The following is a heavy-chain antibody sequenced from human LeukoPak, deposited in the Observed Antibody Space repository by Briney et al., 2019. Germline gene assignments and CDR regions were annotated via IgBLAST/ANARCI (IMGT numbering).Heavy chain of an antibody. Sequence: GGSLRLSCAASGFTVSSNYMRWVRQSSGQGQGWVSVIYSGGSTYYADSVKGRFTITKDNSKNTLYLQMNSLRAEDTAVYYCASEGGYDFWSGYYRGAFDYWGQGTLVTVSS. CDR1: GFTVSSNY. CDR2: IYSGGST. J-gene: IGHJ4*02. CDR3: ASEGGYDFWSGYYRGAFDY. V-gene: IGHV3-66*02. D-gene: IGHD3-3*01.